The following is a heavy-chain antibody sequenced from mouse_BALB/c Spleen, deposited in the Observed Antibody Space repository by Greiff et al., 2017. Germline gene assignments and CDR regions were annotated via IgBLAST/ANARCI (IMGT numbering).Heavy chain of an antibody. V-gene: IGHV2-6-7*01. CDR1: GFSLTGYG. J-gene: IGHJ4*01. Sequence: QVQLKESGPGLVAPSQSLSITCTVSGFSLTGYGVNWVRQPPGKGLEWLGMIWGDGSTDYNSALKSRLSISKDNSKSQVFLKMNSLQTDDTARYYCARSGGYEDYAMDYWGQGTSVTVSS. CDR2: IWGDGST. CDR3: ARSGGYEDYAMDY. D-gene: IGHD2-2*01.